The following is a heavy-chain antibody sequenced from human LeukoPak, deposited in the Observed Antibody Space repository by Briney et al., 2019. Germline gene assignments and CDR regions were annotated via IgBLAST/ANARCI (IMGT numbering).Heavy chain of an antibody. CDR2: IIPIFGTA. CDR3: ARDRGYSSGWNDY. V-gene: IGHV1-69*13. D-gene: IGHD6-19*01. Sequence: SVKVSCKASGGTFISYAISWVRQAPGQGLEWMGGIIPIFGTANYAQKFQGGVTITADESTSTAYMELSSLRSEDTAVYYCARDRGYSSGWNDYWGQGTLVTVSS. CDR1: GGTFISYA. J-gene: IGHJ4*02.